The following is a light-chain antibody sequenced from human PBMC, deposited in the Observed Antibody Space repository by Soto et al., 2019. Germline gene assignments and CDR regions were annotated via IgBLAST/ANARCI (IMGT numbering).Light chain of an antibody. CDR1: QSISNF. CDR2: DAS. J-gene: IGKJ4*01. Sequence: EIVLTQSPATLSLSPGGRATLSFRASQSISNFLAWYQQKPGQAPRLLIYDASNRASGIPARFSGSGSGTDFTLTISSLEPEDIAVYYCQQRLSWPLTFGGGTKVDIK. V-gene: IGKV3-11*01. CDR3: QQRLSWPLT.